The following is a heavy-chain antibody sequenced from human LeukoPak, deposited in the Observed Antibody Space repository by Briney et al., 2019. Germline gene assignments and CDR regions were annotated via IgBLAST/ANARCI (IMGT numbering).Heavy chain of an antibody. Sequence: SGGSLRLSCAASGFTFSNAWMSWVRQAPGKGLEWVSAISGSGGSTYYADSVKGRFTISRDNSKNTLYLQMNSLRAEDTAVYYCAKEDDSSGYYTPGENYFDYWGQGTLVTVSS. CDR1: GFTFSNAW. D-gene: IGHD3-22*01. V-gene: IGHV3-23*01. J-gene: IGHJ4*02. CDR3: AKEDDSSGYYTPGENYFDY. CDR2: ISGSGGST.